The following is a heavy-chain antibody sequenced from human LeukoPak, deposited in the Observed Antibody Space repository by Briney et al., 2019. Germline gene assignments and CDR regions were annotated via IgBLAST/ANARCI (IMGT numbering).Heavy chain of an antibody. Sequence: SETLSLTCSVSGGSTSNDYWSWIRQPPGKGLEWIGYIYYRGRTNYNPSLKSRVTISVDTSKNQFSLKLSSVTAADTAVYYCARSPSEEGVRGVIVDWFDPWGQGTLVTVSS. J-gene: IGHJ5*02. D-gene: IGHD3-10*01. V-gene: IGHV4-59*08. CDR2: IYYRGRT. CDR1: GGSTSNDY. CDR3: ARSPSEEGVRGVIVDWFDP.